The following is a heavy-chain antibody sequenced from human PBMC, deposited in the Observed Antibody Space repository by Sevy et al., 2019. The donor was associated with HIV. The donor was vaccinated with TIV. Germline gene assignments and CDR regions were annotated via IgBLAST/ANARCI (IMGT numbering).Heavy chain of an antibody. CDR3: TAGTGRSDGDY. V-gene: IGHV3-15*01. Sequence: GGSLRLSCAASGFTFSDAWMSWVRQAPGKGLEWVGRIKSKTDSATIDFTAPVKGRFSISIDDSKNMVYLQMSSLKTEDTAVYYCTAGTGRSDGDYWGQGSLVTVSS. CDR2: IKSKTDSATI. D-gene: IGHD2-15*01. CDR1: GFTFSDAW. J-gene: IGHJ4*02.